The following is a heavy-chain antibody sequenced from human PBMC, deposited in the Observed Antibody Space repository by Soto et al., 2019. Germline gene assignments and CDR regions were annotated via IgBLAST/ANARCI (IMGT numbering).Heavy chain of an antibody. Sequence: EVQLLESGGGLAQPGGSLRLSCAASGFTFTSYAMSWVRQAPGKGLEWVSAISGDSTTSYYAASVKGRFTIARDISKNTVILQMNSLRAEDTAIYYCARDSIYGTSRLDYWGQGTLVTVSP. J-gene: IGHJ4*02. CDR3: ARDSIYGTSRLDY. D-gene: IGHD4-17*01. V-gene: IGHV3-23*01. CDR2: ISGDSTTS. CDR1: GFTFTSYA.